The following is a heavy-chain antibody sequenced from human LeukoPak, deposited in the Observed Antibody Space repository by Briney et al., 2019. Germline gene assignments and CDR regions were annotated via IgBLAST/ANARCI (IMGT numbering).Heavy chain of an antibody. J-gene: IGHJ6*02. CDR3: ARLGLGEHLSYYYGMDV. Sequence: PGGSLRLSCAASGFTFSSYAMHWVRQAPGKGLEWVAVISYDGSNKYYADSVKGRFTISRDNSKNTLYLQMNSLRAEDTAVYYCARLGLGEHLSYYYGMDVWGQGTTVTVSS. CDR2: ISYDGSNK. CDR1: GFTFSSYA. V-gene: IGHV3-30-3*01. D-gene: IGHD3-10*01.